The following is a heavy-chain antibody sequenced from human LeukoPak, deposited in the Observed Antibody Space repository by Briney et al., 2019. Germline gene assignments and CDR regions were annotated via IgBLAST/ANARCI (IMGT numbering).Heavy chain of an antibody. V-gene: IGHV3-21*01. Sequence: GGSLRLSCAASGFTFSSSSMNWVRQAPGKGLEWVSSITSSSSYIYYADSVKGRFTISRDNAKNSLYLQMNSLRAEDTAVYYCARVVPTPNAEIDPWGQGTLVTVSS. CDR1: GFTFSSSS. CDR3: ARVVPTPNAEIDP. J-gene: IGHJ5*02. D-gene: IGHD3-22*01. CDR2: ITSSSSYI.